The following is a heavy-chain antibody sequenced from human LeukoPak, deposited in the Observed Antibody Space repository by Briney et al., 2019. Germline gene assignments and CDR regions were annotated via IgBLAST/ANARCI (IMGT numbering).Heavy chain of an antibody. CDR3: ARAWAYCGGDCYSIDY. CDR2: ISGSGGST. D-gene: IGHD2-21*02. Sequence: GSLRLSCAASGFTFSSYAMSWVRQAPGKGLEWVSAISGSGGSTYYADSVKGRFTISRDNAKNSLYLQMNRLRAEDTAVYYCARAWAYCGGDCYSIDYWGQGTLVTVSS. J-gene: IGHJ4*02. V-gene: IGHV3-23*01. CDR1: GFTFSSYA.